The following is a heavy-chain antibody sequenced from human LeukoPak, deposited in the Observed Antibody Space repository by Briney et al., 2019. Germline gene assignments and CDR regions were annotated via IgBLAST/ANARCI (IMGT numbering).Heavy chain of an antibody. V-gene: IGHV7-4-1*02. J-gene: IGHJ2*01. CDR3: ARDFPARDWFFDL. CDR1: GYTFTSYS. Sequence: ASVEVSCKASGYTFTSYSMNWVRQAPGQGLEYMGWINANTGNPTYAQGFTGRFVFSLDTSVSTAYLQISSLKAEDTAVYYCARDFPARDWFFDLWGRGTLVTVSS. CDR2: INANTGNP.